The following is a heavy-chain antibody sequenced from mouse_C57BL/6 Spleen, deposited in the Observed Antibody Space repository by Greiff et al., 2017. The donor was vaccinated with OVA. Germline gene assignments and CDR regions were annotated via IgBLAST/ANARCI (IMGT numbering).Heavy chain of an antibody. CDR1: GYTFTSYW. CDR2: IYPSDSET. CDR3: ARDYYGSSYGY. J-gene: IGHJ2*01. D-gene: IGHD1-1*01. V-gene: IGHV1-61*01. Sequence: QVHVKQPGAELVRPGSSVKLSCKASGYTFTSYWMDWVKQRPGQGLEWIGNIYPSDSETHYNQKFKDKATLTVDKSSSTAYMQLSSLTSEDSAVYYCARDYYGSSYGYWGQGTTLTVSS.